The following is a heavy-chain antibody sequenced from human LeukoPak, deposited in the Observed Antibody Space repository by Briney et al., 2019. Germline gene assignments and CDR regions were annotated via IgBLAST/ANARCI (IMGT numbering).Heavy chain of an antibody. J-gene: IGHJ6*02. V-gene: IGHV3-23*01. CDR3: AKSGRYCSRTTCYGYYYSHGLDV. CDR1: GFTFSNYA. CDR2: ISNTAGST. Sequence: PGGSLRLSCAASGFTFSNYAMSWVRQAPGKGLEWVSAISNTAGSTYYADSVKGRLTISRDNSRNTVYLQMNGLRVEDTAVYYCAKSGRYCSRTTCYGYYYSHGLDVWGQGTTVTVSS. D-gene: IGHD2-2*01.